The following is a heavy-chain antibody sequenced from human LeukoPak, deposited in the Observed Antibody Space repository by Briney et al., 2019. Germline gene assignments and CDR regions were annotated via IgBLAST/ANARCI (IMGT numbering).Heavy chain of an antibody. V-gene: IGHV4-4*07. CDR3: ARLKGGIAARRYFDY. Sequence: SETLSLTCTVSGGSISSYYWSWTRQPAGKGLEWIGRIYTSGSTNYNPSLKSRVTMSVDTSKNQFSLKLSSVTAADTAVYYCARLKGGIAARRYFDYWGQGTLVTVSS. D-gene: IGHD6-6*01. CDR2: IYTSGST. CDR1: GGSISSYY. J-gene: IGHJ4*02.